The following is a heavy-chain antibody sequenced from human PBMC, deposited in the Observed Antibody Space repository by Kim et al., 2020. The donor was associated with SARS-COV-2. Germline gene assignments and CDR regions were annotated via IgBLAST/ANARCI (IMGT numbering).Heavy chain of an antibody. Sequence: SETLSLTCAVYGGSFSGYYWSWIRQPPGKGLEWIGEINHSGSTNYNPSLKSRVTISVDTSKNQFSLKLSSVTAADTAVYYCARDYSSSRYNWFDPWGQGT. V-gene: IGHV4-34*01. D-gene: IGHD6-13*01. J-gene: IGHJ5*02. CDR3: ARDYSSSRYNWFDP. CDR1: GGSFSGYY. CDR2: INHSGST.